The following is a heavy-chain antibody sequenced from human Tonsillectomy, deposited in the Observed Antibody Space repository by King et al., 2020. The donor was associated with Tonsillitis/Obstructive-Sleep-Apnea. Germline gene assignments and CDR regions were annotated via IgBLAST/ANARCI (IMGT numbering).Heavy chain of an antibody. V-gene: IGHV3-33*06. CDR3: AKDRGFTYGPSDAFDI. CDR1: GFTFSTSG. Sequence: VQLVESGGGVVQPGRSLRRSCGASGFTFSTSGMHWVRLAPGTGLERVVVIWCDGSNKYYTESGKGRFTISRDNSKNTLYLQMNSLRAEDTAVYYCAKDRGFTYGPSDAFDIWGQGTMVTVSS. CDR2: IWCDGSNK. J-gene: IGHJ3*02. D-gene: IGHD5-18*01.